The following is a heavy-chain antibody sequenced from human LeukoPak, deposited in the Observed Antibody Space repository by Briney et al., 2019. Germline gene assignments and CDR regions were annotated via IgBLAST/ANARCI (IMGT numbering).Heavy chain of an antibody. Sequence: GGSLRLSCAASGLTFSNYWMHWVRQAPGKGLVWVSRINSDGSSTTSADSVKGRFTISRGNAKNTLYLQMNSLRAEDTAVYYCAKGGATVIDYWGQGTLVTVSS. V-gene: IGHV3-74*01. CDR3: AKGGATVIDY. CDR1: GLTFSNYW. CDR2: INSDGSST. J-gene: IGHJ4*02. D-gene: IGHD4-17*01.